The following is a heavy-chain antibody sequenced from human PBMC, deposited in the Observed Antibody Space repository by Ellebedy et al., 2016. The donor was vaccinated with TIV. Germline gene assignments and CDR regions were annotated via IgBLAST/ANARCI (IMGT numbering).Heavy chain of an antibody. CDR2: VSGSGKTT. J-gene: IGHJ4*02. CDR1: GSTFSTYS. Sequence: GESLKISCTASGSTFSTYSMNWVRQAPGKGLEWVSYVSGSGKTTYYTDSVKGRFTISRDNAKNSLYLHMKRLRAEDTAIYYCANGGMNAYVPPYFDYWGQGTLVTVSS. CDR3: ANGGMNAYVPPYFDY. V-gene: IGHV3-48*04. D-gene: IGHD3-16*01.